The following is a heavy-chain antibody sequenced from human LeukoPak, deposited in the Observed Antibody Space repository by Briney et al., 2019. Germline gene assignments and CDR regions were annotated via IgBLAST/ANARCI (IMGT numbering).Heavy chain of an antibody. Sequence: GGSLRLSCAASGFTLSSEWMHWVRQAPGKGLEWVANIKKDGSEKYYVDSVNGRFTISRDNAKTSLYLQMNSLRAEDTAIYYCARHLSGVTGYTYGRGINYWGQGTLVTVSS. J-gene: IGHJ4*02. CDR1: GFTLSSEW. V-gene: IGHV3-7*01. D-gene: IGHD5-18*01. CDR3: ARHLSGVTGYTYGRGINY. CDR2: IKKDGSEK.